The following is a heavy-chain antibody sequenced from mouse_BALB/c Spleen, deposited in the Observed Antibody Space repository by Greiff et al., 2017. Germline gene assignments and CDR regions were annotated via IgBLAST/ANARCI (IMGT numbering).Heavy chain of an antibody. D-gene: IGHD4-1*01. CDR3: ARANWEGFAY. CDR2: IWAGGST. J-gene: IGHJ3*01. CDR1: GFSLTSYG. Sequence: QVQLKQSGPGLVAPSQSLSITCTVSGFSLTSYGVHWVRQPPGKGLEWLGVIWAGGSTNYNSALMSRLSISKDNSKSQVFLKMNSLQTDDTAMYYCARANWEGFAYWGQGTLVTVSA. V-gene: IGHV2-9*02.